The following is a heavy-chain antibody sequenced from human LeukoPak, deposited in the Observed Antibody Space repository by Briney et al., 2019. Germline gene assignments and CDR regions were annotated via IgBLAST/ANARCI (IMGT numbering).Heavy chain of an antibody. J-gene: IGHJ4*02. D-gene: IGHD3-22*01. CDR3: ARDGGYYYDSSGYYAYYFDY. V-gene: IGHV1-69*05. CDR1: GGTFSSYT. CDR2: IIPIFGTA. Sequence: SVKVSCKASGGTFSSYTISWVRQAPGQGLEWMGRIIPIFGTANYAQKFQGRVTITTDESTSTAYMELSSLRSEDTAVYYCARDGGYYYDSSGYYAYYFDYWGQGTLVTVSS.